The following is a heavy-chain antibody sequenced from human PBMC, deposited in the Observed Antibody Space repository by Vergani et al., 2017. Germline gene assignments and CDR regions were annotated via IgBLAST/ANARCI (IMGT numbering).Heavy chain of an antibody. CDR1: GCSMTSEVYY. D-gene: IGHD4-17*01. CDR3: GRGAGDYGAWRTFDI. J-gene: IGHJ3*02. CDR2: IYYYSGTT. V-gene: IGHV4-30-4*01. Sequence: QVQLQESGPGLVEPSQTLSLTCSVSGCSMTSEVYYWIWLRQAPGKGLEWIGYIYYYSGTTHYSPSLKSRVSISLDTSTNKVSLQLTAVTAADTAGYYCGRGAGDYGAWRTFDIWGQGTMVTVSS.